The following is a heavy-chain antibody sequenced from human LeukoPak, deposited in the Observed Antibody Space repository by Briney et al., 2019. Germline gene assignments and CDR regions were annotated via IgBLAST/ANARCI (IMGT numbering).Heavy chain of an antibody. CDR2: IYYSGST. CDR1: GGSISSYY. J-gene: IGHJ3*02. V-gene: IGHV4-59*08. CDR3: ARQPKRNSSGWWTNAFDI. D-gene: IGHD6-19*01. Sequence: WETLSLTCTVSGGSISSYYWSWIRQPPGKGLEWIGYIYYSGSTNYNPSLKSRVTISVDTSKNQFSLKLSSVTAADTAVYYCARQPKRNSSGWWTNAFDIWGQGTMVTVAS.